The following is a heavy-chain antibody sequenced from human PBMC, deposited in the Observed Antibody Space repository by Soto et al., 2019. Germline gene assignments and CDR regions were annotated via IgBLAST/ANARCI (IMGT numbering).Heavy chain of an antibody. CDR1: GFTFSSYA. CDR3: AKVRPGIAVAGTGRGY. V-gene: IGHV3-23*01. CDR2: ISGSGGST. D-gene: IGHD6-19*01. Sequence: GGSLRLSCAASGFTFSSYAMSWVRQAPGKGLEWVSAISGSGGSTYYADSVKGRFTISRDNSKNTLYLQMNSLRAEDTAVYYCAKVRPGIAVAGTGRGYWGHGTLVTVSS. J-gene: IGHJ4*01.